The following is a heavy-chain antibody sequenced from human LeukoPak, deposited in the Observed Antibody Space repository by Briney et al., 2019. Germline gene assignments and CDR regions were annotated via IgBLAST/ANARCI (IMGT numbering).Heavy chain of an antibody. CDR1: GGSISSYY. V-gene: IGHV4-4*07. Sequence: SETLSLTCTVSGGSISSYYWSWIRQPAGKGLEWIGHIYTSGSTDYNPSLKSRVTISVDKSKNQFSLKLSSVTAADTAVYYCARGLMIVVDYYYYYYMDVWGKGTTVTVSS. D-gene: IGHD3-22*01. CDR3: ARGLMIVVDYYYYYYMDV. J-gene: IGHJ6*03. CDR2: IYTSGST.